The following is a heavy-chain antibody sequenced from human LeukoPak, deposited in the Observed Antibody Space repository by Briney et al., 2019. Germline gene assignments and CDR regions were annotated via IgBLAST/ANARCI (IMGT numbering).Heavy chain of an antibody. CDR2: IYYSGST. J-gene: IGHJ4*02. CDR3: ARVVYDYVWGSYSFDY. V-gene: IGHV4-30-4*01. CDR1: GGSISSGDYY. Sequence: PSQTLSLTCTVSGGSISSGDYYWSWIRQPPGKGLEWIGYIYYSGSTYYNPSLKSRVTISVDTSKNQFSLKLSSVTAADTAVYYCARVVYDYVWGSYSFDYWGQGTLVTVSS. D-gene: IGHD3-16*01.